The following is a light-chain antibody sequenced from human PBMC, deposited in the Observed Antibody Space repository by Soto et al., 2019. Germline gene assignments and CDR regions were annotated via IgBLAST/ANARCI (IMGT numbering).Light chain of an antibody. CDR2: ENN. CDR1: SSNIGNNY. J-gene: IGLJ1*01. V-gene: IGLV1-51*02. Sequence: QSVLTQPPSVSAAPGQKVTICCSGSSSNIGNNYVSWYQQLPGTAPKLLIYENNKRPSGIPDRFSGSKSGTSATLGITGLQTGEEADYYCGTWDSSLSAYYVFGTGTKLTVL. CDR3: GTWDSSLSAYYV.